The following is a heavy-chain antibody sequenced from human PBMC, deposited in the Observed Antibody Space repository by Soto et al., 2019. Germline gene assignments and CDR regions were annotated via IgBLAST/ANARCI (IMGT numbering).Heavy chain of an antibody. Sequence: QVQLVESGGGVVQPGRSLRLSCAASGFTFSSYGMHWVRQAPGKGLEWVAVISYDGSNKYYADSVKGRFTISRDNSKNTLYLQMNSLRAEYTAVYYCAKGTDYWGQGTLVTVSS. V-gene: IGHV3-30*18. CDR2: ISYDGSNK. J-gene: IGHJ4*02. CDR3: AKGTDY. CDR1: GFTFSSYG.